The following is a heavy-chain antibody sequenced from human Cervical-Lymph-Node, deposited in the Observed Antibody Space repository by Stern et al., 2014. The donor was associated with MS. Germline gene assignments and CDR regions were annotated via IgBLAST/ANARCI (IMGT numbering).Heavy chain of an antibody. J-gene: IGHJ4*02. V-gene: IGHV3-7*01. D-gene: IGHD2-2*01. CDR1: GFTFSSYW. Sequence: EVQLVESGGGLVQPGGSLRLSCAASGFTFSSYWMSWVRPAPGKGLELVANIKQDGSEKYYVDSVKGRFTISRDNAKNSLYLQMNSLRAEDTAVYYCARNLGAAMPLFDYWGQGTLVTVSS. CDR2: IKQDGSEK. CDR3: ARNLGAAMPLFDY.